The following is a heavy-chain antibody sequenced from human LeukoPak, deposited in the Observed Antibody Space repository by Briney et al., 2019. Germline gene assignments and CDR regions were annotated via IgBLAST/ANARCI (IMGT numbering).Heavy chain of an antibody. CDR3: ARDYLFYGSGPPGYYFDY. CDR2: ISSSSSYI. J-gene: IGHJ4*02. CDR1: GFTFSSYS. D-gene: IGHD6-19*01. V-gene: IGHV3-21*01. Sequence: KPGGSLRLSCAASGFTFSSYSMNWVRQAPGKGLEWVSSISSSSSYIYYADSVKGRFTISRDNAKNSLYLQMNSLRAEDTAVYYCARDYLFYGSGPPGYYFDYWGQGTLATVSS.